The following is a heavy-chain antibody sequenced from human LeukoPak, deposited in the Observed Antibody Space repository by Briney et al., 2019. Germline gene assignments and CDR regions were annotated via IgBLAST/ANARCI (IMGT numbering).Heavy chain of an antibody. Sequence: GESLKISCKGSGYSFTSYWIGWVRQMPGKGLEWMGIIYPGDPDTRYSPSFQGQVTISVDKSISTAYLQWSSLKASDTAIYYCARLNDILTGPFDYWGQGTLVTVSS. CDR1: GYSFTSYW. D-gene: IGHD3-9*01. CDR3: ARLNDILTGPFDY. V-gene: IGHV5-51*01. CDR2: IYPGDPDT. J-gene: IGHJ4*02.